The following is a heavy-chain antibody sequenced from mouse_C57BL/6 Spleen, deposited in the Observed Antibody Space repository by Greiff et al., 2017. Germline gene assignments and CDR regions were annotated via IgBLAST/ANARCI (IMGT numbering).Heavy chain of an antibody. Sequence: EVQLQQSGPELVKPGASVKIPCKASGYTFTDYNMDWVKQSHGKSLEWIGDINPNNGGTIYNQKFKGKATLTVDKSSSTAYMELRSLTSEDTAVYYCARISYGNYERGAMDYWGQGTSVTVSS. CDR1: GYTFTDYN. J-gene: IGHJ4*01. CDR2: INPNNGGT. CDR3: ARISYGNYERGAMDY. D-gene: IGHD2-1*01. V-gene: IGHV1-18*01.